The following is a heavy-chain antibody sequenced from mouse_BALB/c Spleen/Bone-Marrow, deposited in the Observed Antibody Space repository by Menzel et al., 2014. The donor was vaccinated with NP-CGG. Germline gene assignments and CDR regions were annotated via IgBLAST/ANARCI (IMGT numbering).Heavy chain of an antibody. J-gene: IGHJ1*01. CDR3: ARFYYYGSSYFDV. V-gene: IGHV5-4*02. CDR2: ISDGGSYT. Sequence: EVMLVESGGGLVKPGGSLKLSCAASGFTFSDYYMYWVRQTPEKRLEWVATISDGGSYTYHPDSVKGRFTISRDNARNNLYLQMSSLKSEDTAMYYCARFYYYGSSYFDVWGAGTTVTVSS. D-gene: IGHD1-1*01. CDR1: GFTFSDYY.